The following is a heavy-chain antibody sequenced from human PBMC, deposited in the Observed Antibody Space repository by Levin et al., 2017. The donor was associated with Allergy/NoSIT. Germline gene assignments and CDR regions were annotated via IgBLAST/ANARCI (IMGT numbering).Heavy chain of an antibody. Sequence: GGSLRLSCAASGFTFDDYAMHWVRQAPGKGLEWVSGISWNSGSIGYADSVKGRFTISRDNTKNSLYLQMNSLRAEDTALYYCAKEGRGVAVAGTGQYYYYYYGMDVWGQGTTVTVSS. D-gene: IGHD6-19*01. CDR2: ISWNSGSI. CDR1: GFTFDDYA. CDR3: AKEGRGVAVAGTGQYYYYYYGMDV. V-gene: IGHV3-9*01. J-gene: IGHJ6*02.